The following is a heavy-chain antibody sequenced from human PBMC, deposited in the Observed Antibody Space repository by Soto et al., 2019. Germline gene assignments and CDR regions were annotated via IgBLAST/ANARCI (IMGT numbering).Heavy chain of an antibody. V-gene: IGHV3-9*01. CDR3: ARDGAGYYYYGMDV. D-gene: IGHD6-13*01. CDR1: GFTFDDYA. Sequence: EVQLVESGGGLVQPGRSLRLSCAASGFTFDDYAMHWVRQAPGKGLEWVSGISWNSGSIGYADSVKGRFTISRDNAKNSLYLQMNSLRAEDTAVYYCARDGAGYYYYGMDVWGQGTTVTVSS. J-gene: IGHJ6*02. CDR2: ISWNSGSI.